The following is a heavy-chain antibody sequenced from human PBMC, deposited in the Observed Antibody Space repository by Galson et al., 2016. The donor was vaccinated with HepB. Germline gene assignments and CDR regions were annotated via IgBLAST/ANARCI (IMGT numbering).Heavy chain of an antibody. V-gene: IGHV3-9*01. D-gene: IGHD3-10*01. J-gene: IGHJ6*04. CDR3: AKIGSEYGMDV. CDR1: GLTFDDYT. CDR2: ISWNSDMI. Sequence: SLRLSCAASGLTFDDYTMHWVRQAPGKGLEWVSGISWNSDMIGYADSVKGRFTISRDNSKNTLYLQMNSLRAEDTAVYYYAKIGSEYGMDVWGKGTTVTVSS.